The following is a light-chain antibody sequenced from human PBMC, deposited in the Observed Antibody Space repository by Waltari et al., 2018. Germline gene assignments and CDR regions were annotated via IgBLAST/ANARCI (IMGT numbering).Light chain of an antibody. CDR1: QGIRNE. CDR2: AAS. V-gene: IGKV1-6*01. CDR3: LQHHKYPLT. Sequence: CRASQGIRNELGWYQQKPGKAPKLLIYAASSLQSGVPSRFSGSGSGTDFTRTISSLQPEDFSTYYCLQHHKYPLTFGGGTKVEIK. J-gene: IGKJ4*01.